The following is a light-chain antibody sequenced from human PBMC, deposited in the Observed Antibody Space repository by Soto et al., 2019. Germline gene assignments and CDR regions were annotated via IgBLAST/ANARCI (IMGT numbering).Light chain of an antibody. CDR2: APS. CDR1: QGISNY. V-gene: IGKV1-27*01. Sequence: DIQMTQSPSSLSASVGDRVTITYRASQGISNYLAWYQQKPGKVPELLIYAPSTLQSGVPSRFSGSGSGTDFTLTISSLQPEDVATYYCQTYNHAPTFGGGTKVEIK. J-gene: IGKJ4*01. CDR3: QTYNHAPT.